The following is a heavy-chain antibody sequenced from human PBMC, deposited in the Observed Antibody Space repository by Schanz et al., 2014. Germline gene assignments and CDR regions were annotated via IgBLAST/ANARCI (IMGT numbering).Heavy chain of an antibody. CDR1: GFTFSGYS. D-gene: IGHD1-26*01. CDR2: ITGTGTV. V-gene: IGHV3-48*01. Sequence: EVQLVESGGGWVQPGGSLRLSCAASGFTFSGYSMNWVRQAPGKGLEWISYITGTGTVMYADSVKGRFTISRDNCKNTLYLQMNTLRAEDTAVYYCARDHTTESYYSAGPPIDYWGQGTLLTVSS. CDR3: ARDHTTESYYSAGPPIDY. J-gene: IGHJ4*02.